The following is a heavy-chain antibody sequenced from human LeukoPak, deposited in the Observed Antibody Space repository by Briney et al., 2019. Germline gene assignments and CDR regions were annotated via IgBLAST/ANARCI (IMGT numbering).Heavy chain of an antibody. D-gene: IGHD4-17*01. CDR2: IYSGGST. V-gene: IGHV3-53*01. CDR1: GFTFSSYA. Sequence: GGSLRLSCAASGFTFSSYAMSWVRQAPGKGLEWVSVIYSGGSTYYADSVKGRFTISRDNSKNTLYLQMNSLRAEDTAVYYCARDRIATTVTTYNYYGMDVWGQGTTVTVSS. J-gene: IGHJ6*02. CDR3: ARDRIATTVTTYNYYGMDV.